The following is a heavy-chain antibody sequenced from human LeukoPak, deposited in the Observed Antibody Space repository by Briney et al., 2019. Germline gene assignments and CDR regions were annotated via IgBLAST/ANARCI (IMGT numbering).Heavy chain of an antibody. CDR1: GYTFTGYY. J-gene: IGHJ6*03. D-gene: IGHD3-10*01. V-gene: IGHV1-2*02. Sequence: GASVKVSCKASGYTFTGYYLHWVRQAPGRGLEWMGWINSNSGGTNYAQKFQGRVTMTRDTSITTVYMELSRLGSDDTAVYYCARVDPLGGLGWYYYYMDVWGKGTTVTVSS. CDR3: ARVDPLGGLGWYYYYMDV. CDR2: INSNSGGT.